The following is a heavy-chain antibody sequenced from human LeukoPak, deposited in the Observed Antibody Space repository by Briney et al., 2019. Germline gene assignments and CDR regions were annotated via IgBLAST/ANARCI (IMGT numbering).Heavy chain of an antibody. D-gene: IGHD2-21*02. CDR1: GFTVSSNY. V-gene: IGHV3-66*01. Sequence: GGSLRLSCAASGFTVSSNYMSWVRQAPGKGLEWVSVIYSGSTTYYADSVKGRFTISRDNSKNTLYLQMNSLRAEDTAVYYCARWDYCGGDCFDAFDIWSQGTMVTVSS. CDR2: IYSGSTT. J-gene: IGHJ3*02. CDR3: ARWDYCGGDCFDAFDI.